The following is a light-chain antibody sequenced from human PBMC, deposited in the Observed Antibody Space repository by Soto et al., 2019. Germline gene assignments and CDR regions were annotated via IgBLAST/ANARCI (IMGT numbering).Light chain of an antibody. CDR3: QQSDSTPYT. CDR1: HRITSY. V-gene: IGKV1-39*01. J-gene: IGKJ2*01. CDR2: TAS. Sequence: DIQMTQSPSFLSASVGDRVTITCRASHRITSYLNWYQQKPGKAPKFLIYTASSLQSGVPSRFSGSGSGTDCTLTISSLQPEDFATYFCQQSDSTPYTFGRGTKLEI.